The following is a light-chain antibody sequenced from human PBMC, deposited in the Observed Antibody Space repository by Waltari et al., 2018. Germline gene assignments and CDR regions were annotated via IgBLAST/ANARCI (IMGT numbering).Light chain of an antibody. CDR1: SSDVGCYHF. Sequence: QSALTHPASVSGSPGQSNTIPCPGPSSDVGCYHFVPWYQPPPGKAPKLMIYDVSKRPSGVSNRFSGSKSGNTASLTISGLQAEDEAAYYCSSYTSSSLVVFGGGTKLTVL. V-gene: IGLV2-14*03. CDR3: SSYTSSSLVV. J-gene: IGLJ2*01. CDR2: DVS.